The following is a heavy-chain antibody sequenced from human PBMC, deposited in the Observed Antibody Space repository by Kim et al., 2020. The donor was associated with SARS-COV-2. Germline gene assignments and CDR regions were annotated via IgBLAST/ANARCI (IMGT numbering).Heavy chain of an antibody. CDR1: GFTFDDYT. J-gene: IGHJ4*02. CDR2: ISWDGGST. V-gene: IGHV3-43*01. D-gene: IGHD3-22*01. CDR3: AKDGWPFENDNSGDYDY. Sequence: GGSLRLSCAASGFTFDDYTMHWVRQPPGKGLEWVSLISWDGGSTYYAGSVKGRFSISRDSSKNSLYLQMNSLRTEDTALYYCAKDGWPFENDNSGDYDYWGQGTLVTVSS.